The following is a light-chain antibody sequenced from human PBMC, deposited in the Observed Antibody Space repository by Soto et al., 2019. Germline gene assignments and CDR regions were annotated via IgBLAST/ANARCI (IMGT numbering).Light chain of an antibody. V-gene: IGKV2-30*01. CDR3: QQYGSSPGT. J-gene: IGKJ1*01. Sequence: DVLMTQSPLSLPVTLGQPASISSRSSQSLVYTDGNTFLNCFQQRPGQSPRRLIYKASNRDSGVPDRFSGSGSWTDFTLTISRLEPEDSAVYYCQQYGSSPGTFGQGTKVDIK. CDR1: QSLVYTDGNTF. CDR2: KAS.